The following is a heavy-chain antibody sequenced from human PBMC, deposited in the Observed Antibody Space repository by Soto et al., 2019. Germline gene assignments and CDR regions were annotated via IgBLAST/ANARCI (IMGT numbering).Heavy chain of an antibody. CDR1: GFTFTFYA. CDR3: AKDLGEFWSGRFDY. Sequence: GGSLRLSCAASGFTFTFYAMNWVRQAPGKGLEWVSSIRGSGGSTYYADSVKGRFTISRDDSKNTLYLQMNSLRADDTAVYYCAKDLGEFWSGRFDYWGQGTLVTVSS. D-gene: IGHD3-3*01. CDR2: IRGSGGST. J-gene: IGHJ4*02. V-gene: IGHV3-23*01.